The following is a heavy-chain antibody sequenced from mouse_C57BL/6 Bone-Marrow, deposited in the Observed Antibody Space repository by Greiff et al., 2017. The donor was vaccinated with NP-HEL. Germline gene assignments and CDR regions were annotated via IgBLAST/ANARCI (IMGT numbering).Heavy chain of an antibody. CDR1: GYTFTEYT. CDR3: ARHEEVTPHWYFDV. D-gene: IGHD2-2*01. V-gene: IGHV1-62-2*01. J-gene: IGHJ1*03. CDR2: FYPGSGSI. Sequence: QVQLQQSGAEPVKPGASVKLSCKASGYTFTEYTIHWVKQRSGQGLEWIGWFYPGSGSIKYNEKFKDKATLTAAKSSSTVYMELSRLTSEDSAVYFCARHEEVTPHWYFDVWGTGTTVTVSS.